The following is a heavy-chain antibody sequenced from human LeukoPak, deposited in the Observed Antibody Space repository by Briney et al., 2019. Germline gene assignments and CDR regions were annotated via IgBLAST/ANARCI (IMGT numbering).Heavy chain of an antibody. Sequence: SETLSLTCAVDAGSFSGYYWRWIRQPPAKGREWGGELNHSGSNKSNPSLKSRVTMSIDTSKSQFYLKLSSLIAADTAVYYCARGTRPHSYFDLWGRGTLVTVTS. CDR2: LNHSGSN. J-gene: IGHJ2*01. CDR1: AGSFSGYY. CDR3: ARGTRPHSYFDL. V-gene: IGHV4-34*01.